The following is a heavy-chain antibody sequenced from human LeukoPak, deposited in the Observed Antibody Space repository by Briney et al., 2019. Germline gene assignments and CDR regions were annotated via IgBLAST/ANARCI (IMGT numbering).Heavy chain of an antibody. V-gene: IGHV3-74*03. CDR3: ARRTVTGSLDY. CDR2: IKTDGSES. D-gene: IGHD4-17*01. CDR1: GFILSDYW. J-gene: IGHJ4*02. Sequence: GGSLRLSCAASGFILSDYWMHWVRRAPGKGLVWISRIKTDGSESAYADSVKGRFTISRDNAKNTLFLQMNRLTVEDTAVYYCARRTVTGSLDYWGQGTLVTVSS.